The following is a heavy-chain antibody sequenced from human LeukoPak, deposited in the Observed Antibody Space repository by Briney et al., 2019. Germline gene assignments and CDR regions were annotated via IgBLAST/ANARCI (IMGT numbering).Heavy chain of an antibody. V-gene: IGHV4-59*01. J-gene: IGHJ6*03. Sequence: SETLSLTCTVSGGSISSYYWSWIRQPLGKGLEWIGYIYYSGSTNYNPSLKSRVTISVDTSKNQFSLKLSSVTAADTAVYYCARLVSSSSGVPNYYMDVWGKGTTVTVSS. CDR3: ARLVSSSSGVPNYYMDV. CDR1: GGSISSYY. D-gene: IGHD6-6*01. CDR2: IYYSGST.